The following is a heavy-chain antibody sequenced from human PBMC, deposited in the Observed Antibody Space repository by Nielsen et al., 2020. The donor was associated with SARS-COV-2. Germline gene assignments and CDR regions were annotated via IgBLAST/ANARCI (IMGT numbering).Heavy chain of an antibody. CDR1: GFTFKTYA. CDR3: TRGFYSQSDC. CDR2: ISGSGSGP. V-gene: IGHV3-23*01. J-gene: IGHJ4*02. D-gene: IGHD2-15*01. Sequence: GESLKISCAASGFTFKTYAMMWVRQAPGKGPEWVSAISGSGSGPHYADSVKGRFTMSRDNGRNSLYLQMNTLRSEDTALYYCTRGFYSQSDCWGQGTLVTVSS.